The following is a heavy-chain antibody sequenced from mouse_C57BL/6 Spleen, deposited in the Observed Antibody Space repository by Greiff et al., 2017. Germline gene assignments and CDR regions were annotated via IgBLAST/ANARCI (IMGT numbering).Heavy chain of an antibody. Sequence: VQLQQSGPELVKPGASVKISCKASGYAFSSSWMNWVKQRPGKGLEWIGRIYPGDGDTNYNGKFKGKATLTADKSSSTAYMQLSSLTSEDSAVYCCARGSSGYVDAMDYWGQGTSVTVSS. J-gene: IGHJ4*01. D-gene: IGHD3-2*02. CDR3: ARGSSGYVDAMDY. CDR2: IYPGDGDT. CDR1: GYAFSSSW. V-gene: IGHV1-82*01.